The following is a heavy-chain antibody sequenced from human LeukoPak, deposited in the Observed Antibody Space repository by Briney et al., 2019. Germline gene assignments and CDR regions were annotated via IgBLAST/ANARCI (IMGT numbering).Heavy chain of an antibody. D-gene: IGHD3-10*01. CDR1: GYTFTSYG. V-gene: IGHV1-18*01. Sequence: RGASVKVSCKASGYTFTSYGISWVRQAPGQGLEWMGWISAYNGNTNYAQKLQGRVTMTTDTSTSTAYMELRSLRSDDTAVYYCARNPLGSGSYYNAGFDYWGQGTLVTVSS. J-gene: IGHJ4*02. CDR3: ARNPLGSGSYYNAGFDY. CDR2: ISAYNGNT.